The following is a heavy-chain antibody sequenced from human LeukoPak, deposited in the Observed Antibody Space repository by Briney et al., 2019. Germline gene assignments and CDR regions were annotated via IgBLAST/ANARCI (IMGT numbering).Heavy chain of an antibody. CDR2: INPSGGST. J-gene: IGHJ3*02. V-gene: IGHV1-46*01. CDR3: AREGGVDRKWNAFDI. D-gene: IGHD2-15*01. CDR1: GYTFTSYY. Sequence: ASVKVSCKASGYTFTSYYMHWVRQAPGQGLEWMGIINPSGGSTSYAQKFQGRVTMTRDTSTSTVYMELSSLRSEDTAVYYCAREGGVDRKWNAFDIWGQGTMVTVSS.